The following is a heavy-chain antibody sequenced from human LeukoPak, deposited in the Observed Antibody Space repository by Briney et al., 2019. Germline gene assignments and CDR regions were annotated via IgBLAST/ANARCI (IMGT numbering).Heavy chain of an antibody. CDR2: MNPNSGNT. D-gene: IGHD5-12*01. J-gene: IGHJ4*02. CDR3: ARDLSGYSGYDF. V-gene: IGHV1-8*01. CDR1: GYTFTSYD. Sequence: ASVKVSCKASGYTFTSYDINWVRQATGQGLEWMGWMNPNSGNTGYAQKFQGRVTMTRNTSISTAYMELSSLRSEDTAVYYCARDLSGYSGYDFWGQGTLVTVSS.